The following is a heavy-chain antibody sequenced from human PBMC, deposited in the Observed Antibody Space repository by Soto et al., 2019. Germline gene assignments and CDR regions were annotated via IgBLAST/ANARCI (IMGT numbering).Heavy chain of an antibody. CDR3: ARKVGNYYDSSGYLDAFDI. V-gene: IGHV4-59*08. D-gene: IGHD3-22*01. Sequence: PSETLSLTCTVSGGSISSYYWNWIRQPPGKGLEWIGYIYFTGSTNYNPSLKSRVTISVDTSKTQFSLELTSVTAADTAVYYCARKVGNYYDSSGYLDAFDIWGQGTMVTVSS. CDR2: IYFTGST. J-gene: IGHJ3*02. CDR1: GGSISSYY.